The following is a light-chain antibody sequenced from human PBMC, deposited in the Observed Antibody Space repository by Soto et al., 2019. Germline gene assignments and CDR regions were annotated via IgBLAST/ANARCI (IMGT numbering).Light chain of an antibody. CDR1: NLGVKY. CDR3: QAWDSRTVV. V-gene: IGLV3-1*01. Sequence: SYELTQPPSVSVSPGQTASITCSGDNLGVKYACWYQQKPRQSPVLVIYQDSKRPSGIPERFSGSNSGKTATLTISGTQAMDEADYFCQAWDSRTVVFGGGTKLT. J-gene: IGLJ2*01. CDR2: QDS.